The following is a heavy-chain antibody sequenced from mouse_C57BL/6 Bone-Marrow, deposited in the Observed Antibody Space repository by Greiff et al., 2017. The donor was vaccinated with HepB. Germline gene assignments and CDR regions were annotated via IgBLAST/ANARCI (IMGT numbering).Heavy chain of an antibody. Sequence: VQLQQPGAELVRPGSSVKLSCKASGYTFTSYWMDWVKQRPGQGLEWNGNIYPSDSETHYNQKFKDKATLTVDKSSSTAYMQLSSLTSEDSAVYYCALKGAMDYWGQGTSVTVSS. CDR1: GYTFTSYW. CDR3: ALKGAMDY. V-gene: IGHV1-61*01. CDR2: IYPSDSET. J-gene: IGHJ4*01. D-gene: IGHD1-3*01.